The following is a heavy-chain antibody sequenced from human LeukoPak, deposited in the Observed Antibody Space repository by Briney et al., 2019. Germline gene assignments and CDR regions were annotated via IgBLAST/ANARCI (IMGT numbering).Heavy chain of an antibody. CDR2: ISYDGSNK. Sequence: GGSLRLSCAASGFTFSSYAMHWVRQAPGKGLEWVAVISYDGSNKYYADSVKGRFTISRDNAKNSLYLQMNSLRAEDTAVYYCARDLQWPDYYGMDVWGQGTTVTVSS. J-gene: IGHJ6*02. CDR1: GFTFSSYA. V-gene: IGHV3-30-3*01. D-gene: IGHD6-19*01. CDR3: ARDLQWPDYYGMDV.